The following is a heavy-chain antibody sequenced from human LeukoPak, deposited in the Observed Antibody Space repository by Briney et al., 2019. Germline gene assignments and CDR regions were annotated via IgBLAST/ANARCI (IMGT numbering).Heavy chain of an antibody. CDR1: SYSISSGYY. CDR3: ARGKEVITMLRGLKPGYYFDY. V-gene: IGHV4-61*01. Sequence: SETLSLTCTVSSYSISSGYYWSWIRQPPGKGLEWIGYIHYSGSTKYKSSLKSRVTISVDTSKNQFSLKLNSVTAADTAVYYCARGKEVITMLRGLKPGYYFDYWGQGTLVTVSS. CDR2: IHYSGST. D-gene: IGHD3-10*01. J-gene: IGHJ4*02.